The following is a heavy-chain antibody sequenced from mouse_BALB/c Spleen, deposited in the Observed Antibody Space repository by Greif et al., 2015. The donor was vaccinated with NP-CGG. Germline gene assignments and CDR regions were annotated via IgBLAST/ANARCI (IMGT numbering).Heavy chain of an antibody. J-gene: IGHJ2*01. CDR1: GFNIKENF. CDR2: IVPANGNT. D-gene: IGHD2-2*01. CDR3: ASYVYGYYFDY. V-gene: IGHV14-3*02. Sequence: DVKLQESGAELVKPGASVRLSCTASGFNIKENFMHWVKERPYQGLEWIGRIVPANGNTKYDSKFQGKATITADTSSNTAYLQLSSLTSEDTAVYYCASYVYGYYFDYWGQGTTLTVSS.